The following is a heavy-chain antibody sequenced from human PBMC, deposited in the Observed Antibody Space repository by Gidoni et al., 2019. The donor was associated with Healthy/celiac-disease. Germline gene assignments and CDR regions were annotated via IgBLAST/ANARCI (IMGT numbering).Heavy chain of an antibody. V-gene: IGHV3-66*01. J-gene: IGHJ6*03. Sequence: LEWVSVIYSGGSTYYADSVKGRFTISRDNSKNTLYLQMNSLRAEDTAVYYCARGPYCSSTSCYYYYYYMDVWGKGTTVTVSS. CDR3: ARGPYCSSTSCYYYYYYMDV. CDR2: IYSGGST. D-gene: IGHD2-2*01.